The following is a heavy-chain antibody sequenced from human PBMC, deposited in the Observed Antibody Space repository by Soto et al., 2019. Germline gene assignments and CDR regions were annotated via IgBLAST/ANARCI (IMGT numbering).Heavy chain of an antibody. Sequence: PGGSLRLSCAASGFTFNSFAMTWVRQAPGKGLEWVSLITGGGGRTYYADSVKGRFTASRDNSKNTVYLQMNSPRAEDTAIYYCAKDSRKNNWTPDFWGQGTLVTVSS. D-gene: IGHD2-15*01. CDR2: ITGGGGRT. CDR1: GFTFNSFA. CDR3: AKDSRKNNWTPDF. V-gene: IGHV3-23*01. J-gene: IGHJ4*02.